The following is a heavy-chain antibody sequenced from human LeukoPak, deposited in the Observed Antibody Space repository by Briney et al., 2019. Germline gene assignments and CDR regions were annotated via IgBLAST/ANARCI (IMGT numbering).Heavy chain of an antibody. Sequence: GGSLRLSCAASGFTFSGSAMHWVRQASGKGLEWVGRIRSKANSYATAYAASVKGRFTISRDDSKNTAYLQMNSLKTEDTAVYYCATPYYGSGSYDYWGQGTLVTVSS. CDR2: IRSKANSYAT. J-gene: IGHJ4*02. D-gene: IGHD3-10*01. CDR1: GFTFSGSA. CDR3: ATPYYGSGSYDY. V-gene: IGHV3-73*01.